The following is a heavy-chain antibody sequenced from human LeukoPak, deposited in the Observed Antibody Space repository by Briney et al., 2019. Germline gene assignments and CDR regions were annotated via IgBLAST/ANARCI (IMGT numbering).Heavy chain of an antibody. V-gene: IGHV7-4-1*02. CDR2: INTNTGNP. CDR1: GYTFTSYA. J-gene: IGHJ6*02. CDR3: ARLYSSSNYGMDV. D-gene: IGHD6-6*01. Sequence: ASVKVSCKASGYTFTSYAMNGVRQPPGQGREWMGWINTNTGNPTYAQGFTGRFVFSLDTSVSTAYLQISSLKAEDTAVYYCARLYSSSNYGMDVWGQGTTVTASS.